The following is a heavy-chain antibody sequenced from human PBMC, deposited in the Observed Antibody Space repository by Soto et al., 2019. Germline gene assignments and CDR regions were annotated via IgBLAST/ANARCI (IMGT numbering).Heavy chain of an antibody. CDR1: GFTFSSNA. CDR3: AKQRAGFGSGSDTYYFDY. D-gene: IGHD3-10*01. Sequence: EVQLLESGGGLVQPGGSLRISCIGSGFTFSSNAMSWVRQAPGKGLEWVSAISGSGGTTYYADSVKGRFAVSRDNSINTLYLQMNSLRAEDTAVYYCAKQRAGFGSGSDTYYFDYWGQGTLVTVSS. CDR2: ISGSGGTT. J-gene: IGHJ4*02. V-gene: IGHV3-23*01.